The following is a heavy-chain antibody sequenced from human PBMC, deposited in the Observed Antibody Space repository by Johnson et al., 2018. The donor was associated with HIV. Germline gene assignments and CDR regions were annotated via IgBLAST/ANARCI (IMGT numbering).Heavy chain of an antibody. J-gene: IGHJ3*02. Sequence: QVQLVESGGGLVKAGGSLRLSCAASGFIFNDYYMSWIRQAPGKGLELLSYISTSGGTLYYVDSVKGRFTISRDNSKNTLYLQMNSLKTEDTALYYCTTVGGILGTYAFDSWGQGTMVTVSS. V-gene: IGHV3-11*01. CDR2: ISTSGGTL. D-gene: IGHD2-8*02. CDR3: TTVGGILGTYAFDS. CDR1: GFIFNDYY.